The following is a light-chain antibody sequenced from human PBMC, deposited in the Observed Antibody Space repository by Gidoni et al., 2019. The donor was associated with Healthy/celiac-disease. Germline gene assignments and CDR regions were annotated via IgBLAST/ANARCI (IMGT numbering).Light chain of an antibody. Sequence: SYVLPQPPPVSVAPGKTARITCGRKNIGSKSVHWYQQKPGQAPVLVIDYDSDRPSGIPERFSGSNSGNTATLTISRVEAGDEADYYCQVWDSSSDHVVFGGGTKLTVL. J-gene: IGLJ2*01. CDR3: QVWDSSSDHVV. V-gene: IGLV3-21*04. CDR1: NIGSKS. CDR2: YDS.